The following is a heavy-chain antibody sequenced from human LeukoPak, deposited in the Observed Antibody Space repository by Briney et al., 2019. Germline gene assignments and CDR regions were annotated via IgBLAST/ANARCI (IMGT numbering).Heavy chain of an antibody. CDR1: GGSFSGYY. D-gene: IGHD3-3*02. CDR3: ARGQFWSGYSI. Sequence: SETLSLTCAAYGGSFSGYYWSWIRQPPGKGLEWIGEINHRRSTNYNPSLKSRVTMSVDTSKNQFSLNLSSVTAADTAVYYCARGQFWSGYSIWGQGTLVTVSS. V-gene: IGHV4-34*01. J-gene: IGHJ4*02. CDR2: INHRRST.